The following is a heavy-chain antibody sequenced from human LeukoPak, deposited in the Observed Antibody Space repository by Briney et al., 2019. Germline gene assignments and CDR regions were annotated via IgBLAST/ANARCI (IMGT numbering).Heavy chain of an antibody. CDR1: GYTFTSYD. CDR2: MNPNSGNT. Sequence: ASVKVSCKASGYTFTSYDINWVRQATGQGLEWMGWMNPNSGNTGYAQKFQGRVTITRNTSISTAYMELSSLRSEDTAVYYCARGNYYSRYDYYIYDYWGQGTLVTVSS. V-gene: IGHV1-8*03. CDR3: ARGNYYSRYDYYIYDY. D-gene: IGHD3-10*01. J-gene: IGHJ4*02.